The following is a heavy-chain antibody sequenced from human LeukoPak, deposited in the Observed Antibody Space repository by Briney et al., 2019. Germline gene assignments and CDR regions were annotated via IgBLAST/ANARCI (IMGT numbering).Heavy chain of an antibody. J-gene: IGHJ4*02. CDR1: GFTFSSYW. Sequence: PGGSLRLSCAASGFTFSSYWMSWVRQAPGKGLEWVANIKQDGSEKNYVDSVKGRFTISRDNAKNSLYLQMNSLRAEDTAVYYCARGAGLWHIVVVTAILDYWGQGTLVTVSS. V-gene: IGHV3-7*01. D-gene: IGHD2-21*02. CDR2: IKQDGSEK. CDR3: ARGAGLWHIVVVTAILDY.